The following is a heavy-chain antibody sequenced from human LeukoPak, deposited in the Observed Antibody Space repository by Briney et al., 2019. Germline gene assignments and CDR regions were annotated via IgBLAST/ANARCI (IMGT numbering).Heavy chain of an antibody. CDR3: ATGFRLRTYYYDSSGYSLFAY. D-gene: IGHD3-22*01. J-gene: IGHJ4*02. CDR1: GYTLTELS. Sequence: ASVKVSCKVSGYTLTELSMHWVRQAPGKGLEWMGGFDPEDGETIYAQKFQGRVTMTEDTSTDTAYMELSSLRSEDTAVYYCATGFRLRTYYYDSSGYSLFAYWGQGTLVTVSS. V-gene: IGHV1-24*01. CDR2: FDPEDGET.